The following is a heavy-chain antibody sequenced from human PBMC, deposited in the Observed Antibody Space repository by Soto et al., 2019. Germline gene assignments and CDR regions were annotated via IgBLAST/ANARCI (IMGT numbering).Heavy chain of an antibody. CDR1: GFTFSSYS. V-gene: IGHV3-48*01. CDR3: ARDTAQRGIAVAGTPLSFWFDP. CDR2: ISSSSSTI. J-gene: IGHJ5*02. D-gene: IGHD6-19*01. Sequence: GGSLRLSCAASGFTFSSYSMNWVRQAPGKGLEWVSYISSSSSTIYYADSVKGRFTISRDNAKNSLYLQMNSLRAEDTAVYYCARDTAQRGIAVAGTPLSFWFDPWGQGTLVTVSS.